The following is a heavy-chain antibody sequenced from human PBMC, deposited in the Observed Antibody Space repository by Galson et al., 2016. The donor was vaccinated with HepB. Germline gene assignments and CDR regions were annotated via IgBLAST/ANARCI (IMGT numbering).Heavy chain of an antibody. CDR2: IYYTGST. J-gene: IGHJ5*02. D-gene: IGHD5/OR15-5a*01. CDR3: ARVGLRSRWFDP. V-gene: IGHV4-31*03. CDR1: GGSISDGGYC. Sequence: TLSLTCTVSGGSISDGGYCWSWIRQHPGKGLEWIGHIYYTGSTYYNPSLKSRVKISLATSKNQFSLNLNSVTAADTAVYYCARVGLRSRWFDPWGQGTLVTVSS.